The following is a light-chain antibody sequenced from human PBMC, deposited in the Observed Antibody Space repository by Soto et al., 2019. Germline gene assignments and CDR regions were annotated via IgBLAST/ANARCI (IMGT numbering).Light chain of an antibody. CDR1: QSVLHSSNGNSY. Sequence: DIVMTQSPDSLALSLGERATINCRSSQSVLHSSNGNSYLAWYQQKVGRAPRLLIHDAFMTATGIPDRFSGSGSGTDFTLTIARLEPEDFAVYYCQQYGDSPRTFGQGTRLETK. J-gene: IGKJ5*01. V-gene: IGKV3-20*01. CDR2: DAF. CDR3: QQYGDSPRT.